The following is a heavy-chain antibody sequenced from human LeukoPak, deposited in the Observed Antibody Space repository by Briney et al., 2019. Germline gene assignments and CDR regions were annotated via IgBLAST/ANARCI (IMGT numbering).Heavy chain of an antibody. V-gene: IGHV3-7*03. CDR3: ARDGMGGIKAFDI. CDR1: EFTLRRYW. D-gene: IGHD3-10*01. J-gene: IGHJ3*02. Sequence: GGSLRLSCAASEFTLRRYWMSGVRQATGKGLEWVANIKHDGSEKYYVDSVKGRFTISRDNAKNSLYLQMNSLRVEDTALYYCARDGMGGIKAFDIWGQGTMVTVSS. CDR2: IKHDGSEK.